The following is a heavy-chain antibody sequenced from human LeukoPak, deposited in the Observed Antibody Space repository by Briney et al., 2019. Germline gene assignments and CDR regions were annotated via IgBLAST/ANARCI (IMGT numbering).Heavy chain of an antibody. CDR2: IYSGGST. D-gene: IGHD3-10*01. Sequence: GGSLRLSCAASGFTVSSHYMSWVRQAPGKGLEWVSIIYSGGSTYSADSVRGRFTISRDNSKNTLFLQMNSLRAEDTAVYYCARFYYYGSGSHYWYFDLWGRGTLVTVSS. CDR3: ARFYYYGSGSHYWYFDL. V-gene: IGHV3-66*01. J-gene: IGHJ2*01. CDR1: GFTVSSHY.